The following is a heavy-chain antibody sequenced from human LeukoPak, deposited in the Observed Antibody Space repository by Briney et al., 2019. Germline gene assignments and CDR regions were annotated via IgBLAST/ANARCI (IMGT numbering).Heavy chain of an antibody. J-gene: IGHJ4*02. CDR3: VRDGVGAPPFDY. Sequence: GGSLRLSCTASGFTFSSYTMTWVRQAPGKGLKWVSTITTGDGNTYYADSVKGRFTISRDNAKNTLLLQMNSLRAEDTAVYYCVRDGVGAPPFDYWGQGVLVTVSS. CDR2: ITTGDGNT. D-gene: IGHD1-26*01. CDR1: GFTFSSYT. V-gene: IGHV3-23*01.